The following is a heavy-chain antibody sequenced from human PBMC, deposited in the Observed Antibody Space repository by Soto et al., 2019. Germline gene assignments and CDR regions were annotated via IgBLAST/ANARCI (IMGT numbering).Heavy chain of an antibody. CDR3: AKDRQTDYGDPYYFDY. D-gene: IGHD4-17*01. CDR1: GFTFSSYA. V-gene: IGHV3-23*01. Sequence: GGSLRLSCAASGFTFSSYAMSWVRQAPGKGLEWVSAISGSGGSTYYADSVKGRFTISRDNSKNTLYLQMNSLRAEDTAVYYCAKDRQTDYGDPYYFDYWGQGTLVTVSS. CDR2: ISGSGGST. J-gene: IGHJ4*02.